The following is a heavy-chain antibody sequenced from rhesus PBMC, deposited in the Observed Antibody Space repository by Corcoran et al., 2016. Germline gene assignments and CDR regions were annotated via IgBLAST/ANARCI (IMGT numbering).Heavy chain of an antibody. D-gene: IGHD2-21*01. J-gene: IGHJ4*01. CDR3: AREGGTVLVVVAAYFDY. Sequence: QVQLQESGPGVVKPSETLSLTCAVSGGSISDSYRWSRIRQPPGKGLGWIGYIFGSSTSTHYTPSRTSRVTISKDTSKNQFSLKLSSVTAADTAVYYCAREGGTVLVVVAAYFDYWGQGVLVTVSS. CDR1: GGSISDSYR. CDR2: IFGSSTST. V-gene: IGHV4S10*01.